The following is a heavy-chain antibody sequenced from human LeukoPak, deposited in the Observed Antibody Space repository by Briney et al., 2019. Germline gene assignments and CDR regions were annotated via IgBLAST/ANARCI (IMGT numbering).Heavy chain of an antibody. CDR1: GFTFSGSG. D-gene: IGHD2-21*02. J-gene: IGHJ4*02. Sequence: PGGSLRLSCAASGFTFSGSGMHWVRQASGKGLEWVGRIRSKANSYATAYAASVKGRFTISRDDSKNTAYLQMNSLKTEDTAVYYCTSCGGDCYSGFDYWGQGTLVTVSS. CDR3: TSCGGDCYSGFDY. V-gene: IGHV3-73*01. CDR2: IRSKANSYAT.